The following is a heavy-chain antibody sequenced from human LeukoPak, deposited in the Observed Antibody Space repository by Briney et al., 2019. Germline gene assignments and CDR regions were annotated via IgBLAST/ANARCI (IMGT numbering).Heavy chain of an antibody. J-gene: IGHJ6*02. V-gene: IGHV4-4*07. Sequence: SETLSLTCAVSGRSISSYYWSWIRQPAGKGLEWIGRIYTSGSTNYNPSLKSRVTMSVDTSKNQFSLKLSSMTAADTAVYYCARDNYGDHPYYYYYGMDVWGQGTTVTVSS. CDR2: IYTSGST. D-gene: IGHD4-17*01. CDR1: GRSISSYY. CDR3: ARDNYGDHPYYYYYGMDV.